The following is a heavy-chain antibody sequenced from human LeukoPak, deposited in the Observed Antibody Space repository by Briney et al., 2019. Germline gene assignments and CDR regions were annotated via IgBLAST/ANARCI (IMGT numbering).Heavy chain of an antibody. D-gene: IGHD3-22*01. V-gene: IGHV4-59*12. CDR1: GGAISSYY. CDR2: IYYSGST. J-gene: IGHJ5*02. Sequence: PSETLSLTCTVSGGAISSYYWSWIRQPPGKGLEWIGYIYYSGSTNYNPSLKSRVTISVDTSKNQFSLKLSSVTAADTAVYYCARADSELGATWGQGTLVTVSS. CDR3: ARADSELGAT.